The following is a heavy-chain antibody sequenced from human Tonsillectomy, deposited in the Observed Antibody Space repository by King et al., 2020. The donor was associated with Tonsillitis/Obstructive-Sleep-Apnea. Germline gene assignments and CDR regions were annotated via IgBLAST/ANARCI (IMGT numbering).Heavy chain of an antibody. Sequence: VQLVESGRGVVQPGRSLRLSCAASGFTFSSYAMHWVRQAPGKGLEWVAVISYDENYKYYADSVKGRFTISRDNSKNTLYLQMNSLGAEDTAVYYCATETRGSDDIHYGMAVWGQGTTVTVSS. CDR2: ISYDENYK. V-gene: IGHV3-30*04. D-gene: IGHD3-22*01. J-gene: IGHJ6*02. CDR1: GFTFSSYA. CDR3: ATETRGSDDIHYGMAV.